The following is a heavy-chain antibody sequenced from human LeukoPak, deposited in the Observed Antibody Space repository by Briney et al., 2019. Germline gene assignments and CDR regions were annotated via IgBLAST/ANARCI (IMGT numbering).Heavy chain of an antibody. J-gene: IGHJ5*02. CDR1: GFTFNDYY. Sequence: PGGSLRLSCAASGFTFNDYYMSWIRHAPGKGLEWLSYINIGGTNTHYAHSVKGRFTISRDNAKKSLYLEMNNLRAEDTAVYYCATDGAGFDTWGQGVLVTVSS. CDR2: INIGGTNT. V-gene: IGHV3-11*01. CDR3: ATDGAGFDT.